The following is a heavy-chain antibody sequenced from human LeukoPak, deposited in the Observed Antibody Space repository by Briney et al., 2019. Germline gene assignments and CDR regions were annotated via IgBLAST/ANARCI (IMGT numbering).Heavy chain of an antibody. J-gene: IGHJ4*02. Sequence: GRSLRLSCAASGFTFSSYAMHWVRQAPGKGLEWVANIKQDGSEKYYVDSVKGRFTISGDNANNSLYLQMNSLRAEDTAVYYCARGRGGLLWFGEFNSWGQGTLVTVSS. D-gene: IGHD3-10*01. CDR3: ARGRGGLLWFGEFNS. V-gene: IGHV3-7*01. CDR2: IKQDGSEK. CDR1: GFTFSSYA.